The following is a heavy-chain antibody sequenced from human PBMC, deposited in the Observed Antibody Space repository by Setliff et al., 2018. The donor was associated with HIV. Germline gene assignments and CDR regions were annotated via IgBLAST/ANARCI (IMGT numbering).Heavy chain of an antibody. Sequence: PSQTLSLTCTVSGGSISNYYWSWIRQPPGKELEWIGYIYYSGSPNYNPSLKSRVTISVDTSKNQFSLKLSSVTASDTAVYYCARSPERGYDSDWFDPWGQGTLVTVS. CDR1: GGSISNYY. D-gene: IGHD5-12*01. V-gene: IGHV4-59*01. CDR3: ARSPERGYDSDWFDP. CDR2: IYYSGSP. J-gene: IGHJ5*02.